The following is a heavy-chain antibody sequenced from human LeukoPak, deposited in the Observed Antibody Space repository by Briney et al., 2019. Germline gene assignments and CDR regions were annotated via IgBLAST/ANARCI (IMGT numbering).Heavy chain of an antibody. Sequence: GGSLRLSCAASGFTFSSYWMHWVRQAPGKGLVWVSRINDDGSSTSYADSVKGRFTISRDNAKNSLYLQMNSLRAEDTAVYYCAREVHGDYDIWGQGTRVTVSS. D-gene: IGHD4-17*01. CDR1: GFTFSSYW. J-gene: IGHJ3*02. CDR3: AREVHGDYDI. CDR2: INDDGSST. V-gene: IGHV3-74*01.